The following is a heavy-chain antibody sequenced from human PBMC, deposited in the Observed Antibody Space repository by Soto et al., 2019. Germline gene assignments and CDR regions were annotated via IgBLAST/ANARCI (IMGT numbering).Heavy chain of an antibody. J-gene: IGHJ4*02. CDR1: GFTFSSYA. V-gene: IGHV3-23*01. CDR2: ISGGGGST. D-gene: IGHD2-21*02. Sequence: GVSLRRSCAASGFTFSSYAMSWVRQAPGQGLEWVSAISGGGGSTYYTDSVKGRVTISRDNSKKTLNVQMSTLRAEDMGVYYCARGKRVTDFDSWGQGTLVTVSS. CDR3: ARGKRVTDFDS.